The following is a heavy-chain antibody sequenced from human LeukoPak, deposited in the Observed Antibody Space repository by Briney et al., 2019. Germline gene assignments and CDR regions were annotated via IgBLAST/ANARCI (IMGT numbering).Heavy chain of an antibody. Sequence: PGGSLRLSCAASGFTFSSYWMSWVRQAPGKGLEWVANIKQDGSEKYHVDSVKGRFTISRDNAKNSLYLQMNSLRAEDTAVYYCAREGRRAVITFGGVCYWGQGTLVTVSS. CDR3: AREGRRAVITFGGVCY. CDR1: GFTFSSYW. D-gene: IGHD3-16*01. CDR2: IKQDGSEK. V-gene: IGHV3-7*03. J-gene: IGHJ4*02.